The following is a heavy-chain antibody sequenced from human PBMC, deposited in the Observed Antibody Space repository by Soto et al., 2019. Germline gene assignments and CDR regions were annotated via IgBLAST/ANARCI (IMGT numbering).Heavy chain of an antibody. J-gene: IGHJ4*02. CDR3: ARGPYVVAKMLD. D-gene: IGHD5-12*01. Sequence: SETLSLTCAVYGGSFSGYYWSWIRQPPGKGLEWIGEINHSGSTNYNPSLKSLITISVDTSKNQFSLKLSSVTAADTAVYYCARGPYVVAKMLDWGQGTLVTVSS. CDR2: INHSGST. V-gene: IGHV4-34*01. CDR1: GGSFSGYY.